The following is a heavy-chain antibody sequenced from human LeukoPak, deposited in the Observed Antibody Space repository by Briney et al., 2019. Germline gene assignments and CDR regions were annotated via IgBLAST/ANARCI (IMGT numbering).Heavy chain of an antibody. CDR3: ARTSIAARRANAFDI. D-gene: IGHD6-6*01. CDR2: IYHSGST. V-gene: IGHV4-30-2*01. J-gene: IGHJ3*02. CDR1: GGSISSGGYS. Sequence: PSETLSLTCAVSGGSISSGGYSWSWIRQPPGKGLEWIGYIYHSGSTYYNPSLRSRVTISVDRSKNQFSLKLSSVTAADTAVYYCARTSIAARRANAFDIWSQGTMVTVSS.